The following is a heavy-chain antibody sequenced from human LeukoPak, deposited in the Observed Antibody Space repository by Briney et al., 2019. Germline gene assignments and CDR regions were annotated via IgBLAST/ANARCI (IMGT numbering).Heavy chain of an antibody. CDR1: GFTFSNYW. D-gene: IGHD1-14*01. J-gene: IGHJ4*02. CDR3: ARLRTFDY. Sequence: GGSLRLSCAASGFTFSNYWMSWVRQAPGKGLEWVANIKQDGSEKYYVGSVKGRFTISRDNADNSLYLQMNSLRAEDTAVYFCARLRTFDYWGQGTLVTVSS. V-gene: IGHV3-7*03. CDR2: IKQDGSEK.